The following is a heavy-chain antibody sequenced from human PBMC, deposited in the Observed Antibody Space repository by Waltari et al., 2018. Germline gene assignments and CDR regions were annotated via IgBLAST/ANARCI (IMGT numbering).Heavy chain of an antibody. J-gene: IGHJ6*02. Sequence: EVKLVQAGRGLVKPGGSLRLPCSASVFTFHSYSMDWARQAPVNGLEWISSSGSNSIYKYYADSVKGRFTISRDDAKNSGYLQVNSLRADDTAVYYCAISLGGYSSPGDGMDVWGQGSTVSVSS. CDR1: VFTFHSYS. CDR2: SGSNSIYK. D-gene: IGHD5-18*01. CDR3: AISLGGYSSPGDGMDV. V-gene: IGHV3-21*01.